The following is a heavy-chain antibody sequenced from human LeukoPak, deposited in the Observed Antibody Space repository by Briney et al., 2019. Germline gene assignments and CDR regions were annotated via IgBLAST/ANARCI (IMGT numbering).Heavy chain of an antibody. CDR1: GGSFSGYY. Sequence: PSETLSLTCAVYGGSFSGYYWSWIRQPPGKGLEWIGEINHSGSTNYNPSLKSRVTISVDTSKNQFSLKLSSVTAADTAVYYCSSSDYVYYFDYWGQGTLVTVSS. D-gene: IGHD4/OR15-4a*01. CDR2: INHSGST. V-gene: IGHV4-34*01. CDR3: SSSDYVYYFDY. J-gene: IGHJ4*02.